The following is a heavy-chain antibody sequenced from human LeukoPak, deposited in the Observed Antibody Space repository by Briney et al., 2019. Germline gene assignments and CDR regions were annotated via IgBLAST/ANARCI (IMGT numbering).Heavy chain of an antibody. Sequence: PSETLSLTCTVSGGSISNYYWSWVRQPPRKGLEWIGYIYYSGSTNYKPSLKSRVTISVDTSKNQISLNLRSVTAADTAVYYCARHSGRGNAFDIWGQGTRVTVSS. D-gene: IGHD6-25*01. CDR2: IYYSGST. CDR1: GGSISNYY. V-gene: IGHV4-59*08. J-gene: IGHJ3*02. CDR3: ARHSGRGNAFDI.